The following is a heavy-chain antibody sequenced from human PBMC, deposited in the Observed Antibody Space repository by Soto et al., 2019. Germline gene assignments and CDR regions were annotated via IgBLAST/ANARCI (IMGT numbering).Heavy chain of an antibody. V-gene: IGHV1-69*13. CDR2: IIPIFGTA. CDR1: GCTFSSYA. J-gene: IGHJ6*02. Sequence: SVKVSCKASGCTFSSYAISWVRQAPGQGLEWMGGIIPIFGTANYAQKFQGRVTITADESKSTAYMELSSLSSEDTAVYYCARARRAAAATGYYYYGMDVWGQGTTVTVSS. D-gene: IGHD6-13*01. CDR3: ARARRAAAATGYYYYGMDV.